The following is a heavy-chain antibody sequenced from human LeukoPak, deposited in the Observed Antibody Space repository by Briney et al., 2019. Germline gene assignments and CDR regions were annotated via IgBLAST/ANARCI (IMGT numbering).Heavy chain of an antibody. CDR3: ARRYCSGSSCYFDY. J-gene: IGHJ4*02. Sequence: SQTLSLTCTVSGGSISSGGDYWSWIRQHPGNGLEWIGYIYYSGSTYDNPSLQSRVTISVDTSKNQFSLELSYVTAADTAVYYCARRYCSGSSCYFDYWGQGTLVTVSS. CDR2: IYYSGST. D-gene: IGHD2-15*01. V-gene: IGHV4-31*03. CDR1: GGSISSGGDY.